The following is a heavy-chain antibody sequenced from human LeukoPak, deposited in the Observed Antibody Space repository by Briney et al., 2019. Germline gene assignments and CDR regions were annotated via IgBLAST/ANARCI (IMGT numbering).Heavy chain of an antibody. J-gene: IGHJ5*02. Sequence: ASVKVSCKASGYTFTSYYMHWVRQAPGQGLEWMGWMNPNSGSTSYAQKFQGRVTMTRDTSTSTVYMELSSLRSEDTAVYYCARDGGFRDTMVRGVDYVDWFDPWGQGTLVTVSS. D-gene: IGHD3-10*01. CDR1: GYTFTSYY. CDR3: ARDGGFRDTMVRGVDYVDWFDP. V-gene: IGHV1-46*01. CDR2: MNPNSGST.